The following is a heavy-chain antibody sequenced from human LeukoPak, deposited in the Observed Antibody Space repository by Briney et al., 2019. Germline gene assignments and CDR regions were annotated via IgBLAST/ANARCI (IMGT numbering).Heavy chain of an antibody. CDR3: ARDLGYGEKSEDY. CDR2: INLSGGST. Sequence: ASVKVSCKASGFTFINYYMRWVRQAPGQGLEWLGIINLSGGSTHYPQKFQDRVTMTRDTSTSTVHMELSSLRSEDTAVYYCARDLGYGEKSEDYWGQGTLVTVSS. D-gene: IGHD4/OR15-4a*01. CDR1: GFTFINYY. V-gene: IGHV1-46*01. J-gene: IGHJ4*02.